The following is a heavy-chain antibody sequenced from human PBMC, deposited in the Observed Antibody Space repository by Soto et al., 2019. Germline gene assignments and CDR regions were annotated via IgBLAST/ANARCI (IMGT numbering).Heavy chain of an antibody. J-gene: IGHJ4*02. CDR1: GGTFSSYA. CDR3: ARGAGSSSGAEQVEPFDY. V-gene: IGHV1-69*13. Sequence: SVKVSCKASGGTFSSYAISWVRQAPGQGLEWMGGIIPIFGTANYAQKFQGRVTITADESTSTAYMELSSLRSEDTAVYYCARGAGSSSGAEQVEPFDYWGQGTLVTVSS. CDR2: IIPIFGTA. D-gene: IGHD6-19*01.